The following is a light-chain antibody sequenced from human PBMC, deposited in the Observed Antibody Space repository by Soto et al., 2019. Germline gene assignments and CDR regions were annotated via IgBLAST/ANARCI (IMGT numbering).Light chain of an antibody. Sequence: EIVLTQSPGTLSLSPGERATLSCRASQSVGNNFLAWYQQKPGQAPRLLIYNAFSRATGISDRFSGSGSGTDFTLTISRLEPEDFAVYYCQQYGSLYTFGQGTKVEIK. V-gene: IGKV3-20*01. CDR2: NAF. CDR1: QSVGNNF. CDR3: QQYGSLYT. J-gene: IGKJ2*01.